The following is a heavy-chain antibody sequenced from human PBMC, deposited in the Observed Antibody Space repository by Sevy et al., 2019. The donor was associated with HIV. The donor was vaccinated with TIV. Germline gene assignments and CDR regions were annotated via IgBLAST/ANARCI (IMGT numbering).Heavy chain of an antibody. D-gene: IGHD1-26*01. CDR3: ARGGGSGSYYEGAFDI. V-gene: IGHV3-48*02. J-gene: IGHJ3*02. CDR1: GFTFSSYS. CDR2: ISSSSTI. Sequence: GGSLRLSCAASGFTFSSYSMNWVRQAPGKGLEWVSYISSSSTIYYADSVKGRFTISRDNAKNSLYLQMNSLRDEDTAVYYCARGGGSGSYYEGAFDIWGQGTMVTVSS.